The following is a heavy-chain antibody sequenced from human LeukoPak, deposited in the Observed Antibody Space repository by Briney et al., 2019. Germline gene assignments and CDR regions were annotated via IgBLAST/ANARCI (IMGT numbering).Heavy chain of an antibody. CDR3: VRDMHDYYYFYMDV. CDR2: IYYSGST. Sequence: SETLSLTCTVSGGSISSSDYYWGWIRQPPGKGLEWTGSIYYSGSTYYNPSLKSRLTISVDTSKNQFSLKLNSLTAADTAVYYCVRDMHDYYYFYMDVWGKGTTVSVSS. J-gene: IGHJ6*03. CDR1: GGSISSSDYY. D-gene: IGHD2-2*01. V-gene: IGHV4-39*07.